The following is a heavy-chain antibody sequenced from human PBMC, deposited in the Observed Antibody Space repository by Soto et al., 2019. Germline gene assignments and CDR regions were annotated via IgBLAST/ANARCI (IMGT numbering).Heavy chain of an antibody. CDR3: ARGGWSMDV. Sequence: PSETLSLTCTVSGGSIISYYWSWIRQPPGKGLEWIGYIYYSGSTNYNPSLKSRVTISVDTSKNQFSLKLSSVTAADTAVYYCARGGWSMDVWGRGTTVTVSS. V-gene: IGHV4-59*01. CDR2: IYYSGST. J-gene: IGHJ6*02. D-gene: IGHD2-15*01. CDR1: GGSIISYY.